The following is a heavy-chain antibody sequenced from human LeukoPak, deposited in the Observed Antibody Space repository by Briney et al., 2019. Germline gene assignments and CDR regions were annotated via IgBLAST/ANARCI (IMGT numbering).Heavy chain of an antibody. Sequence: GASVKVSCKASGYTFTSYGISWVRQAPGQGLEWMGWISAYNGNANYAQKLQGRVTMTTDTSTSTAYMELRSLRSDDTAVYYCARDPRKQLVLPKTNWFDPWGQGTLVTVSS. V-gene: IGHV1-18*01. D-gene: IGHD6-13*01. J-gene: IGHJ5*02. CDR1: GYTFTSYG. CDR2: ISAYNGNA. CDR3: ARDPRKQLVLPKTNWFDP.